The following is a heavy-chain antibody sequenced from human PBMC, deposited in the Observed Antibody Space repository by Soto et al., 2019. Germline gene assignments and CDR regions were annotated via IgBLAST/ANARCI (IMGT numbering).Heavy chain of an antibody. CDR2: IIPILGIA. CDR3: AREPPPPQDIVATQSAPVDFDY. Sequence: ASVKVSCKASGGTFSSYTISWVRQAPGQGLEWMGRIIPILGIANYAQKFQGRVTITADKSTSTAYMELSSLRSEDTAVYYCAREPPPPQDIVATQSAPVDFDYWGQGTLVTVSS. J-gene: IGHJ4*02. CDR1: GGTFSSYT. V-gene: IGHV1-69*04. D-gene: IGHD5-12*01.